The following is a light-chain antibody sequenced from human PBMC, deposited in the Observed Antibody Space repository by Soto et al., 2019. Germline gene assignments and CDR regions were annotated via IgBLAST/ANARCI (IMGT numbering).Light chain of an antibody. J-gene: IGKJ4*01. CDR1: QGISSY. Sequence: DIQLTQSPSFLSASVGDGVTITCRASQGISSYLAWYQQRPGKAPKLLIYAASTLQSGVPSRLSGSGSGTEFTLTISSLQPEDFATYYCQQFNSYPTFGGGTKVEIK. CDR2: AAS. V-gene: IGKV1-9*01. CDR3: QQFNSYPT.